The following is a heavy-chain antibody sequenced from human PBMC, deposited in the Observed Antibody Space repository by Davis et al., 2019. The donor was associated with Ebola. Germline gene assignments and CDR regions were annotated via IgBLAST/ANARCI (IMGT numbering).Heavy chain of an antibody. CDR2: ISYDGSNK. CDR3: AKARYSSSWYEDY. CDR1: GFTFSSYG. V-gene: IGHV3-30*18. J-gene: IGHJ4*02. D-gene: IGHD6-13*01. Sequence: GESLKISCAASGFTFSSYGMHWVRQAPGKGLEWVAVISYDGSNKYYADSVKGRFTISRDNSKNTLYLQMNSLRAEDTAVYYCAKARYSSSWYEDYWGQGTLVTVSS.